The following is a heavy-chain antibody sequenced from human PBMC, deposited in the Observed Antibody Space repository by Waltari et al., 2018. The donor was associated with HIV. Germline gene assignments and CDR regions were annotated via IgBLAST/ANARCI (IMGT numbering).Heavy chain of an antibody. D-gene: IGHD3-10*01. CDR3: ARHNRSWPSPFDY. Sequence: QVQLQESGPGLVKPSETLSLTCTVSGGYVNSGSYFWSWIRQPPGKGLEWIGYISYSGNTNYNPSLKSRLTISVDTSKNQFTLKLSSVTAADTAVYYCARHNRSWPSPFDYWGQGTLVIVSS. CDR1: GGYVNSGSYF. CDR2: ISYSGNT. J-gene: IGHJ4*02. V-gene: IGHV4-61*01.